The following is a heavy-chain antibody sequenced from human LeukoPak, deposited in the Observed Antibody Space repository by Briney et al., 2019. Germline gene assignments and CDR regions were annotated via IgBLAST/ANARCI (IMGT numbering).Heavy chain of an antibody. Sequence: GGSLRLSCAASGFTFSSYSMNWVRQAPGKGLEWVSDISGSGGSTYYADSVKGRFTISRDNSKNTLYLQMNSLRAEDTAVYYCASALVGAAGFDYWGQGTLVTVSS. CDR2: ISGSGGST. V-gene: IGHV3-23*01. CDR1: GFTFSSYS. J-gene: IGHJ4*02. CDR3: ASALVGAAGFDY. D-gene: IGHD1-26*01.